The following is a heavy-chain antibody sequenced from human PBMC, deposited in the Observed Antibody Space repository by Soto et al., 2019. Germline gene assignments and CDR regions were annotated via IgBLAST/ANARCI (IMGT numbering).Heavy chain of an antibody. Sequence: QVQLVESGGGVVQPGRSLRLSCAASGFTFSSHGMHWVRQAPGKGLEWVAVVWYDGSTKYYADSVKGRFTISRANSMNRLYLQMSTLRADDTAVYYCARAREDDDLDFYYYMDVWGKGTTVTVS. CDR2: VWYDGSTK. CDR1: GFTFSSHG. CDR3: ARAREDDDLDFYYYMDV. D-gene: IGHD1-26*01. V-gene: IGHV3-33*01. J-gene: IGHJ6*03.